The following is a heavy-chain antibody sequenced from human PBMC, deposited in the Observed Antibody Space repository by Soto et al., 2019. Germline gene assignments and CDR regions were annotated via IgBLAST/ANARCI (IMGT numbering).Heavy chain of an antibody. CDR2: ISWNSGTI. J-gene: IGHJ4*02. D-gene: IGHD4-17*01. Sequence: EVQLVESGGGLVQPGRSLRLSCAASGFTFDDYAMHWVRQAPGKGLEWVSGISWNSGTIDYADSVKGRFTISRDNAKNSLYLQMNSLRPEDTALYYCAKSPSPDYGGNHFDYWGQGTLVTISS. V-gene: IGHV3-9*01. CDR3: AKSPSPDYGGNHFDY. CDR1: GFTFDDYA.